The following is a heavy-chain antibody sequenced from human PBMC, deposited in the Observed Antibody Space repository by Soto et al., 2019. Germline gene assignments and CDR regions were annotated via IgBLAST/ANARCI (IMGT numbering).Heavy chain of an antibody. CDR2: VSDDGNYK. V-gene: IGHV3-30*18. J-gene: IGHJ3*02. D-gene: IGHD6-13*01. Sequence: QEQLVESGGGVVQPGGSLRLSCAASGFTFRSYGMHWVRQAPGKGLEWVAVVSDDGNYKYYAEFVKGRCTISRDNSKNTLYMKLNRLRAEDPAVYYCAKATYPGPAAADRFAFDIWGQGTMVTVSS. CDR1: GFTFRSYG. CDR3: AKATYPGPAAADRFAFDI.